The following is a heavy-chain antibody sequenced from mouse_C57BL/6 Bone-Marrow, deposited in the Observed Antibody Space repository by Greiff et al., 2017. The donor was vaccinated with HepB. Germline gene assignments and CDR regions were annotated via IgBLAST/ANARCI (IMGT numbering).Heavy chain of an antibody. CDR2: IDPSDSYT. CDR1: GYTFTSYW. V-gene: IGHV1-50*01. CDR3: ARGFHYAMDY. Sequence: QVQLQQPGAELVKPGASVKLSCKASGYTFTSYWMQWVKQRPGQGLEWIGEIDPSDSYTNYNQKFTGKATLTVDTSSSTAYMQLSSLTSEDSAVYYCARGFHYAMDYWGQGTSVTVSS. J-gene: IGHJ4*01.